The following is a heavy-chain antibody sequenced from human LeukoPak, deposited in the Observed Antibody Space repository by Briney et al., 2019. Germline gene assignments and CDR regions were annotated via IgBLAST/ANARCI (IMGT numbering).Heavy chain of an antibody. CDR1: GGSISSYY. V-gene: IGHV4-59*08. Sequence: SETLSLTCTVSGGSISSYYWSWIRQPPGKGLEWIGYIYYSGSTNYNPSLKSRVTISVDTSKNQFSLKLSSVTAADTAVYYCARFSSYGHRSYWYFDLWGRGTLVTVSS. CDR3: ARFSSYGHRSYWYFDL. CDR2: IYYSGST. D-gene: IGHD5-18*01. J-gene: IGHJ2*01.